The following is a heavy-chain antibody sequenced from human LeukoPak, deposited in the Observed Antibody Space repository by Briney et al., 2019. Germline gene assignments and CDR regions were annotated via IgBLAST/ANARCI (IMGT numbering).Heavy chain of an antibody. CDR2: IFSRGTT. V-gene: IGHV4-4*07. D-gene: IGHD3-9*01. CDR1: GGSMKTFY. CDR3: VRGRYDNLTGHLARLDV. J-gene: IGHJ6*02. Sequence: SETLSLTCTVSGGSMKTFYWRWIRQPAGKGLEWVGRIFSRGTTNYNSSLKRRVTVSLDTSKNQLSLKLSSVRAEDTAVYYCVRGRYDNLTGHLARLDVWGQGTTVIVSS.